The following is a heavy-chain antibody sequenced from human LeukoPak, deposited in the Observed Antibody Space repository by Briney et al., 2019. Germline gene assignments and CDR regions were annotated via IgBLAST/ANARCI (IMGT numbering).Heavy chain of an antibody. CDR2: IYTSGGT. J-gene: IGHJ6*02. V-gene: IGHV4-4*07. CDR3: ARDRHSSSWYSNYYYGMDV. D-gene: IGHD6-13*01. Sequence: SETLSLTCTVSGGSISSYYWSWIRQPAGKGLEWIGRIYTSGGTNYNPSLKSRVTMSVDTSKNQFSLKLSSVTAADTAVYYCARDRHSSSWYSNYYYGMDVWGQGTTVTVSS. CDR1: GGSISSYY.